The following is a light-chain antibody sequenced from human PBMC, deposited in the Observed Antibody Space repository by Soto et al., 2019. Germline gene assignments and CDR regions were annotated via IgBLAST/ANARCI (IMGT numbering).Light chain of an antibody. Sequence: EIGLTQPPATLSLSPGERATLYCRASQSVSSSLAWYQQKPGQAPRLLIYDASNRATGIPVRFSGGGSGTDFTLTISSLEPEDFAVYYCQQRSNWPGTFGQGTTVDIK. V-gene: IGKV3-11*01. CDR3: QQRSNWPGT. CDR1: QSVSSS. J-gene: IGKJ1*01. CDR2: DAS.